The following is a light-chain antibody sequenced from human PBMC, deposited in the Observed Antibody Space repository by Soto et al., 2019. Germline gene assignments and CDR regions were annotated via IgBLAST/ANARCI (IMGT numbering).Light chain of an antibody. J-gene: IGKJ1*01. CDR1: ERISSY. CDR2: AAS. Sequence: DIQMTQSPSSLYASVGDRITITCRASERISSYLIWYQQKPGTAPKHLIYAASSMQSGVPSRFSGSGSGTDFTLTISSLQPEEFGTYYWQQSYSTRPWTLGQGTKVDIK. V-gene: IGKV1-39*01. CDR3: QQSYSTRPWT.